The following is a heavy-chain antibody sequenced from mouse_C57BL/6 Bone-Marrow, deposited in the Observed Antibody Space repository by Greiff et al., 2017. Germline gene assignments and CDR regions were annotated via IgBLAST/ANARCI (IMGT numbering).Heavy chain of an antibody. D-gene: IGHD2-3*01. CDR1: GFTFSDYG. CDR2: ISSGSSTI. CDR3: ARGYDGYPDYAMDY. J-gene: IGHJ4*01. V-gene: IGHV5-17*01. Sequence: EVMLVESGGGLVKPGGSLKLSCAASGFTFSDYGMHWVRQAPEKGLEWVAYISSGSSTIYYADTVKGRFTISRDNAKNTLFLQMTSLRSEDTAMYYCARGYDGYPDYAMDYWGQGTSVTVSS.